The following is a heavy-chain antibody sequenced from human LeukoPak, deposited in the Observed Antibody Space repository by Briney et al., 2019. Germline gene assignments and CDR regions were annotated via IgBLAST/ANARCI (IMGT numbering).Heavy chain of an antibody. V-gene: IGHV3-9*01. D-gene: IGHD6-13*01. CDR2: ISWNSGSI. J-gene: IGHJ4*02. CDR3: AKDRAGGSSWYSDGLDY. CDR1: GFTFDDYA. Sequence: LPGGSLRLSCAASGFTFDDYAMHWVRQAPGKGLEWVSGISWNSGSIGYADSVKGRFTISRDNDKNSLYLQMNSLRAEDTALYYCAKDRAGGSSWYSDGLDYWGQGTLVTVSS.